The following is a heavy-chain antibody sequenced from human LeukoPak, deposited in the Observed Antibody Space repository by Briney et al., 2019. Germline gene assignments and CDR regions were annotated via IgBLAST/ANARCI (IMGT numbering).Heavy chain of an antibody. CDR2: IRYDGSNK. CDR1: GFTFSSYG. V-gene: IGHV3-30*02. J-gene: IGHJ4*02. CDR3: AKVRANRFASFDY. D-gene: IGHD1/OR15-1a*01. Sequence: GGSLRLSCAASGFTFSSYGMHWVRQAPGKGLEWVAFIRYDGSNKYYADSVKGRFTISRDNSKNTLYLQMNSLRAEDTAVYYCAKVRANRFASFDYWGQGTLVTVSS.